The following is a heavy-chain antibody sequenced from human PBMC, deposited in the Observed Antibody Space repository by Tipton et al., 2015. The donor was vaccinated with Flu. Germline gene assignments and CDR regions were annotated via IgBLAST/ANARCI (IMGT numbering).Heavy chain of an antibody. CDR2: IYHSGST. CDR3: ARVNYDSSGYYYDYSYYSGMDV. Sequence: TLSLTCAVSGYSISSGYYWGWIRQPPGKGLEWIGSIYHSGSTYYNPSLKSRVTISVDTSKNQFSLKLSSVTAADTAVYYCARVNYDSSGYYYDYSYYSGMDVWGQGTTVTVSS. D-gene: IGHD3-22*01. J-gene: IGHJ6*02. CDR1: GYSISSGYY. V-gene: IGHV4-38-2*01.